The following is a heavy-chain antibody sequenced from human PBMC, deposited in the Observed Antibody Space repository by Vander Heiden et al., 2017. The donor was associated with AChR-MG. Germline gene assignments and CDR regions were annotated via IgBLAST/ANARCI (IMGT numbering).Heavy chain of an antibody. J-gene: IGHJ5*01. V-gene: IGHV4-61*01. CDR3: ARGWGCSGGICYAFDS. CDR1: GASVSSGRYY. D-gene: IGHD2-15*01. CDR2: MHYSGST. Sequence: QVQLQESGPGLVKPSETLSLTCTVSGASVSSGRYYWSWIRQPPGKGLEWIGYMHYSGSTNYNPSLKSRVSRSVDTSKNQFSLKLSSVTAADTAVYYCARGWGCSGGICYAFDSWGQGILVTVSS.